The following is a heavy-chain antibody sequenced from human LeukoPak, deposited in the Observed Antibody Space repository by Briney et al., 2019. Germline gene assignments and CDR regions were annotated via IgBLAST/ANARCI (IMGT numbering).Heavy chain of an antibody. CDR2: MSSSSSYI. CDR3: ARSVGWYFDY. D-gene: IGHD2-15*01. Sequence: PGLSLRLSCAASGFTFSSYSMNWVRHPPGRGLEWVSSMSSSSSYIYYTDSVKGRFTISRDNAKNSLYLQMNSLRAEDTAVYYCARSVGWYFDYWGQGSLVTVSS. J-gene: IGHJ4*02. V-gene: IGHV3-21*01. CDR1: GFTFSSYS.